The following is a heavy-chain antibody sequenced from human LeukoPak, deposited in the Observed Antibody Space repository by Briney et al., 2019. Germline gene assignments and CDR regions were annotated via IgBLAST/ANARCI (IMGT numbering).Heavy chain of an antibody. Sequence: ASVKVSCKASGYTFTYYYMHWVRQAPGQGLEWMGWINPSGGSTNYAQKFQGRVTMTRDMSTSTVFMELDSLRSEDTAVYYCARGPGDLGDYWGQGTLVTVSS. CDR2: INPSGGST. V-gene: IGHV1-46*01. J-gene: IGHJ4*02. CDR3: ARGPGDLGDY. D-gene: IGHD7-27*01. CDR1: GYTFTYYY.